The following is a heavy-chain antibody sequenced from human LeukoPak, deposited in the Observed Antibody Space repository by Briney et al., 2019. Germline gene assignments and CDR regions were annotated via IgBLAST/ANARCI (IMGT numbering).Heavy chain of an antibody. CDR2: SDPKSGAT. CDR1: GYTFTSYY. D-gene: IGHD3-22*01. V-gene: IGHV1-2*02. Sequence: ASVQVSCKTSGYTFTSYYIHWLRQAPGQRFEWMGWSDPKSGATKYEHFQGRVTMTRDTSISTAYMELSRLRSDDTAVYYCARGVYYDSSGYAYWGQGTLVTVSS. J-gene: IGHJ4*02. CDR3: ARGVYYDSSGYAY.